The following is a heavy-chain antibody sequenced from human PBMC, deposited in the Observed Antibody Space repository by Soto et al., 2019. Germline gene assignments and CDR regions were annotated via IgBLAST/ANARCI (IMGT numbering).Heavy chain of an antibody. V-gene: IGHV1-2*04. Sequence: ASVKVSCKASGYTFTGYYMHWVRQAPGQGLEWMGWINPNSGGTNYAQNFQGWVTMTRDTSVSTAYMELSRLRSDDTAVYYCARSGGYETMGPYYYGMDVWGQGTTVTVSS. J-gene: IGHJ6*02. CDR3: ARSGGYETMGPYYYGMDV. CDR1: GYTFTGYY. D-gene: IGHD5-12*01. CDR2: INPNSGGT.